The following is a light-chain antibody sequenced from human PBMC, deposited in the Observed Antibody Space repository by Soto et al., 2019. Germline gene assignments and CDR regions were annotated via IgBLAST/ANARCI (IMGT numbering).Light chain of an antibody. CDR1: QSISSW. Sequence: DIQMTQSPSSLSASVGDRVTITCRASQSISSWLAWYQQKPGKAPNPLIYDASSLKSGVSSRFSGSGFGTEFTLTISSLQPDDFATYFCQQYKTYSGTFGQGTKVDIK. CDR2: DAS. J-gene: IGKJ1*01. V-gene: IGKV1-5*01. CDR3: QQYKTYSGT.